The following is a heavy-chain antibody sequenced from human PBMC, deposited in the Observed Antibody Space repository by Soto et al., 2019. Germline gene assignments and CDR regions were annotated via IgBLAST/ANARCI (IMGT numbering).Heavy chain of an antibody. CDR1: GGTFSSYA. CDR3: ARGGFGERSTSYYCYGMDV. CDR2: IIPIFGTA. Sequence: SVKVSCKASGGTFSSYAISWVRQAPGQGLEWMGGIIPIFGTANYAQKFQGRVTITADESTSTAYMELSSLRSEDTAVYYCARGGFGERSTSYYCYGMDVWDQGTTVTVSS. J-gene: IGHJ6*02. D-gene: IGHD3-10*01. V-gene: IGHV1-69*13.